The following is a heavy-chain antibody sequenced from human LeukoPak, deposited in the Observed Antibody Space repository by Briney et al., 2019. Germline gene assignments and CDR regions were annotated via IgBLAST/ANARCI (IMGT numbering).Heavy chain of an antibody. D-gene: IGHD3-22*01. V-gene: IGHV1-2*02. CDR3: ASLKNYYDSSGYLLTDAFDI. CDR1: GYTFTDYY. CDR2: ISPDSGRT. J-gene: IGHJ3*02. Sequence: GASVKVSCKASGYTFTDYYMHWVRQAPGQGLEWIGWISPDSGRTGFAQKFQGRVTMTRDTSISTAYMELSRLGYDDTAVYYCASLKNYYDSSGYLLTDAFDIWGQGTMVTVSS.